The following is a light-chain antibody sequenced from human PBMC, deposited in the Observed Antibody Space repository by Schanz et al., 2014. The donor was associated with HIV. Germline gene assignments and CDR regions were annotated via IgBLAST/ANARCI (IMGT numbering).Light chain of an antibody. CDR3: NSYTTSSTLV. Sequence: QSALIQPASVSGSPGQSITISCTGTSSDIGAYNYVSWYQQHPGKAPKLMIYDVNIRPSGVSNRFSGSKSGNTASLTISGLQAEDEADYYCNSYTTSSTLVFGGGTKVTVL. CDR2: DVN. J-gene: IGLJ2*01. CDR1: SSDIGAYNY. V-gene: IGLV2-14*03.